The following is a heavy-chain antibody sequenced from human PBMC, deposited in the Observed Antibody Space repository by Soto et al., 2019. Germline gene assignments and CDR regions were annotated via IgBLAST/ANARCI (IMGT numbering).Heavy chain of an antibody. D-gene: IGHD6-19*01. CDR3: ASHLVAGTHYYYGMDV. CDR1: GYSFTSYF. CDR2: IDPSDSYT. Sequence: PGESLKISGKGSGYSFTSYFIIWVRQMPGKGLEWMGRIDPSDSYTNYSPSFQGHVTISADKSISTAYLQWSSLKASDTAMYYCASHLVAGTHYYYGMDVWGQGTTVTVSS. J-gene: IGHJ6*02. V-gene: IGHV5-10-1*01.